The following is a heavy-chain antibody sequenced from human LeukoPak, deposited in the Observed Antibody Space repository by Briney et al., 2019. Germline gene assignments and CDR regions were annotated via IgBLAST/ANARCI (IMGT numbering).Heavy chain of an antibody. CDR1: GFTFSSYG. Sequence: GRSLRLSCAASGFTFSSYGMHWVRQAPGKGLEWVAVIWYDGSNKYYADSVKGQFTISRDNSKNTLYLQMNSLRAEDTAVYYCARYGEGFDYWGQGTLVTVSS. D-gene: IGHD3-10*01. V-gene: IGHV3-33*01. CDR2: IWYDGSNK. CDR3: ARYGEGFDY. J-gene: IGHJ4*02.